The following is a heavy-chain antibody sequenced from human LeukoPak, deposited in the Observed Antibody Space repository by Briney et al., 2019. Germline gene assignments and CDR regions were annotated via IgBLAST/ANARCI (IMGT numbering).Heavy chain of an antibody. CDR2: IYTSGRT. CDR1: GCFISSYY. J-gene: IGHJ4*02. Sequence: SETLSLTCTVSGCFISSYYWSWIRQPAGKGLEWIGRIYTSGRTNYNPSLKSRVTMSVDTSKNQFSLKLSSVTAADTAVYYCARELDSSGYYRTNWGQGTLVTVSS. V-gene: IGHV4-4*07. D-gene: IGHD3-22*01. CDR3: ARELDSSGYYRTN.